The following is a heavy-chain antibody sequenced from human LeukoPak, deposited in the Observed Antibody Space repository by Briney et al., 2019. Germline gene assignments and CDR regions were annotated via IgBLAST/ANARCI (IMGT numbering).Heavy chain of an antibody. J-gene: IGHJ4*02. Sequence: GASVKVSCKTSNYIFTNYGITWMRQAPGQGPEWLGWISTYNDNTYYPQKFQGRVTMTTDTSTSTAYMELSRLRSDDTAVYYCARDSLHYYDSGMGFDYWGQGTLVTVSS. CDR1: NYIFTNYG. CDR2: ISTYNDNT. D-gene: IGHD3-22*01. V-gene: IGHV1-18*01. CDR3: ARDSLHYYDSGMGFDY.